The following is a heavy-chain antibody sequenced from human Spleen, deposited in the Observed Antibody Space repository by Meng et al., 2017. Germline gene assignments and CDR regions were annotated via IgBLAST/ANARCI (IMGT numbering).Heavy chain of an antibody. V-gene: IGHV5-51*01. CDR2: FYPGDSDT. CDR3: ARGIALAATLSTFDH. CDR1: GYSFTSYW. D-gene: IGHD6-19*01. Sequence: GESLKISCKGSGYSFTSYWIGWVRQMPGKGLEWMGIFYPGDSDTRYSPPFHGQVTISADTSINTAYLQWSSLKASDTAIYYCARGIALAATLSTFDHWGQGTLVTVSS. J-gene: IGHJ4*02.